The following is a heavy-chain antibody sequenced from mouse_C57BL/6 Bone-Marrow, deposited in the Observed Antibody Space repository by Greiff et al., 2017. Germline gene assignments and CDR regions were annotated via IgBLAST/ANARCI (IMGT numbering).Heavy chain of an antibody. CDR1: GFNIKDDY. CDR3: TPSLIYYSNYVDAY. J-gene: IGHJ3*01. V-gene: IGHV14-4*01. D-gene: IGHD2-5*01. Sequence: EVQLQQSGAELVRPGASVKLSCTASGFNIKDDYMHWVKQRPEQGLAWIGWIDPENGDTEYASKFQGKATITADTSSNTAYLQLSSLTSEDTAVYYCTPSLIYYSNYVDAYWGQGTLVTVSA. CDR2: IDPENGDT.